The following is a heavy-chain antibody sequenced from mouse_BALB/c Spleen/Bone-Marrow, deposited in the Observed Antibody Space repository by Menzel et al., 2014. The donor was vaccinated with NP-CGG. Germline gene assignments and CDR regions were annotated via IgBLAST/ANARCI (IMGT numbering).Heavy chain of an antibody. CDR1: GFTISPDD. CDR3: ARNRYDRFAY. Sequence: DVKLVESGGVLFQPGGSLKPSCAPSGFTISPDDMSWVRPTPDKSLELVATINTNGDTAYYPDSEKGQCTISRDNDKSTLYRQMSIRKSADAAICDCARNRYDRFAYWGQGTLGTGSA. CDR2: INTNGDTA. D-gene: IGHD2-14*01. J-gene: IGHJ3*01. V-gene: IGHV5-6-3*01.